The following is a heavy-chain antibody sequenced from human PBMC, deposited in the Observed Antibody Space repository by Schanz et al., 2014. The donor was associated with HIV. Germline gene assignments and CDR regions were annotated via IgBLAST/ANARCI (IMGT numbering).Heavy chain of an antibody. J-gene: IGHJ4*02. V-gene: IGHV1-69*01. D-gene: IGHD6-13*01. CDR3: ARDSPVAAGTLDY. CDR1: GGTFINYA. Sequence: QVQLLQSGTEVKKPGSSVKVFCRASGGTFINYAFSWVRQAPGQGLEWMGGIIPLFGTSNYAQKFQGRATITADESTSTAYMELSSLRSEDTAVYYCARDSPVAAGTLDYWSQGTLVTVSS. CDR2: IIPLFGTS.